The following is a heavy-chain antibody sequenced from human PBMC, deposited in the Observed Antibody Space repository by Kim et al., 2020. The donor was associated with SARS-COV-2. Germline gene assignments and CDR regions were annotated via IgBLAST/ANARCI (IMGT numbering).Heavy chain of an antibody. J-gene: IGHJ4*02. CDR2: K. V-gene: IGHV3-33*01. CDR3: ARGATVTTYDY. Sequence: KYYAGSVKGRFTISRDNSKNTVYLQMNSLRDEDTAVYYCARGATVTTYDYWGQGTLVTVSS. D-gene: IGHD4-17*01.